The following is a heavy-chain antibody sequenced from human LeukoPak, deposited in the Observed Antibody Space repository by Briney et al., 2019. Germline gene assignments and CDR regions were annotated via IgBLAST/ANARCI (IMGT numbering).Heavy chain of an antibody. CDR3: ARGPRLPQYFQY. CDR1: GFTFSSYS. Sequence: GSLRLSCAASGFTFSSYSMNWVRQAPGKGLEWVSSISSSSSYIYYADSVKGRFTISRDNAKNSLYLQMNSLRAEDTAVYYCARGPRLPQYFQYWGQGTLVTVSS. V-gene: IGHV3-21*01. CDR2: ISSSSSYI. J-gene: IGHJ1*01. D-gene: IGHD3-16*01.